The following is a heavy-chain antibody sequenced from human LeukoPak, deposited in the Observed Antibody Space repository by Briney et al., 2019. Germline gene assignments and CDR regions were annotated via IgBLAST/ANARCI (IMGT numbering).Heavy chain of an antibody. CDR3: VNSTDPMDV. D-gene: IGHD6-13*01. Sequence: GGSLRLSCAASGFTFGSYARGWVRQAPGKGLEWVSVISTSGGTTSYAESGEGRFTVSRDNPSNTLYMEVNSLRDEDTAVYYCVNSTDPMDVWGQGTTVTVSS. CDR1: GFTFGSYA. J-gene: IGHJ6*02. CDR2: ISTSGGTT. V-gene: IGHV3-23*01.